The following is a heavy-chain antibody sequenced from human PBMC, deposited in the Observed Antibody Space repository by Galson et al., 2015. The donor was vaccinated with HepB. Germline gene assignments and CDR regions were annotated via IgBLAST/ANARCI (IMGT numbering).Heavy chain of an antibody. J-gene: IGHJ4*02. Sequence: SLRLSCAASGFTFSSYSMNWVRQAPGKGLEWVSSISSSSSYIYYADSVKGRFTISRDNAKNSLYLQMNSLRAEDTAVYYCARHIAAAPTFDYWGQGTLVTVPS. CDR3: ARHIAAAPTFDY. CDR2: ISSSSSYI. V-gene: IGHV3-21*01. CDR1: GFTFSSYS. D-gene: IGHD6-13*01.